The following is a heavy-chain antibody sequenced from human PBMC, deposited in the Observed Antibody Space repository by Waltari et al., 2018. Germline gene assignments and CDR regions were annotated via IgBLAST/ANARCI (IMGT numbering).Heavy chain of an antibody. V-gene: IGHV1-8*01. CDR1: GYTFTSYD. Sequence: VQLVQSGAEVKKPGASVKVSCKASGYTFTSYDINWVRQATGQGLEWMGWMNPNSGNTGYAQKFQGRVTMTRNTSISTAYMELSSLRSEDTAVYYCARIRNCGGDCFDAFDIWGQGTMVTVSS. D-gene: IGHD2-21*02. CDR2: MNPNSGNT. CDR3: ARIRNCGGDCFDAFDI. J-gene: IGHJ3*02.